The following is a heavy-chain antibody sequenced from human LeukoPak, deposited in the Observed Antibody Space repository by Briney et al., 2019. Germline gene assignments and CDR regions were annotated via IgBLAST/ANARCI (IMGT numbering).Heavy chain of an antibody. CDR1: GFTFSSYA. D-gene: IGHD3-10*01. Sequence: PGGSLRLSCAASGFTFSSYAMHWVRQAPGKGLEWVAVISYDGSNKYYADSVKGRFTISRDNSKNTLYLQMNSLRAEDTAFYYCAKDEYGSGTYYYFDYWGQGTLVTVSS. CDR2: ISYDGSNK. V-gene: IGHV3-30-3*01. J-gene: IGHJ4*02. CDR3: AKDEYGSGTYYYFDY.